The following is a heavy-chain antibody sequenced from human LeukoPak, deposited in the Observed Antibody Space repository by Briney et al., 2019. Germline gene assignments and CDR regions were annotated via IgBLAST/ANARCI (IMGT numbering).Heavy chain of an antibody. Sequence: GGSLRLSCAGSGFTFSSSWIHWVRHDPGKGLVWVARMNGDGSTINYADSVKGRFTISRDNAKNTVYLQMSSLRDEDTAIYYCARAGNLRFDYWGQGTLVTVSS. CDR3: ARAGNLRFDY. J-gene: IGHJ4*02. CDR2: MNGDGSTI. CDR1: GFTFSSSW. D-gene: IGHD1-14*01. V-gene: IGHV3-74*01.